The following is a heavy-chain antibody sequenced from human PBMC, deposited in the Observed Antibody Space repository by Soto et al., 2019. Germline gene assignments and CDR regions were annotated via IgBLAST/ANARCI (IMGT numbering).Heavy chain of an antibody. CDR3: ARDPHDYTLGGYYYYGMDV. CDR2: IWYDGSNK. J-gene: IGHJ6*02. CDR1: GFTFSSYG. D-gene: IGHD4-4*01. Sequence: LSCAASGFTFSSYGMHWVRQAPGKGLEWVAVIWYDGSNKYYADSVKGRFTISRDNSKNTLYLQMNSLRAEDTAVYYCARDPHDYTLGGYYYYGMDVWGQGTTVTVSS. V-gene: IGHV3-33*01.